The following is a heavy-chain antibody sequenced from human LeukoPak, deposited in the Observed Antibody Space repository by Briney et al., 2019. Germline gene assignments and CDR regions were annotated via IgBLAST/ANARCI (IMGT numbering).Heavy chain of an antibody. CDR2: ISGSGGST. D-gene: IGHD2-2*01. V-gene: IGHV3-23*01. CDR3: ATALTVVVPAAIRY. CDR1: GFTFSSYA. J-gene: IGHJ4*02. Sequence: PGGSLRLSYAASGFTFSSYAMSWVRQAPGKGLEWVSAISGSGGSTYYADSVKGRFTISRDNSKNTLYLQMNSLRAEDTAVYYCATALTVVVPAAIRYWGQGTLVTVSS.